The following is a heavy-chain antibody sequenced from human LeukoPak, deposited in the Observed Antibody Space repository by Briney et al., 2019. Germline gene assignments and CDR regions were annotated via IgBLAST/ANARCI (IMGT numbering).Heavy chain of an antibody. CDR3: ARRAVANYYFDY. V-gene: IGHV3-53*01. Sequence: RGSLRLSCAASGFSVSSNYMSWVRQAPGKGLEWVSVIYSGGNTYYADSVKGRFTISRDNSKSTLHLQMNSLRAEDTAVYYCARRAVANYYFDYWGQGTLATVSS. D-gene: IGHD6-19*01. CDR1: GFSVSSNY. J-gene: IGHJ4*02. CDR2: IYSGGNT.